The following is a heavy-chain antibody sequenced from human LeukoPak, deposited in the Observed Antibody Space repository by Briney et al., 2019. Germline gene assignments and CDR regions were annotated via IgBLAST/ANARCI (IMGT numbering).Heavy chain of an antibody. CDR3: ARGYCSGNTCWKLDY. CDR2: ISYDGSSK. CDR1: GFTFSNYA. V-gene: IGHV3-30*04. J-gene: IGHJ4*02. D-gene: IGHD2-15*01. Sequence: GRSLRLSCAASGFTFSNYAMHWVRQAPGKELDWVAAISYDGSSKYYADSVKGRFTISRDNSQNTLYLQMDSLRAEDAAVFYCARGYCSGNTCWKLDYWGQGTLVTVSS.